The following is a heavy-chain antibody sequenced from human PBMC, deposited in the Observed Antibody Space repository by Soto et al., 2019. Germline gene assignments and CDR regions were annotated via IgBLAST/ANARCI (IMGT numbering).Heavy chain of an antibody. Sequence: PSETLSLTCAVYGGSFSCYYWIWIRQPPGKGLEWIGEINHSGSTNYNPSLKSRVTISVDTSKNQFSLKLSSVTAADTAVYYCARERGSSGCVDYWGQGTLVTVSS. CDR2: INHSGST. CDR3: ARERGSSGCVDY. CDR1: GGSFSCYY. J-gene: IGHJ4*02. D-gene: IGHD6-19*01. V-gene: IGHV4-34*01.